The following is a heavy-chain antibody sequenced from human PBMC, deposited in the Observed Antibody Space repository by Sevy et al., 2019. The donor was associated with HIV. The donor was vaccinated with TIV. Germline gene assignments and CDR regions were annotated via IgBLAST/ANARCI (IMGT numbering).Heavy chain of an antibody. V-gene: IGHV5-51*01. CDR1: EYNFTNYW. Sequence: GESLKISCKGSEYNFTNYWIGWVRQMPGKGLEWMGIIYPGDSGTRYSPSFQDQVTISADKSISTAYLQWSSLKASDTAMYYCARISSSPQAYYYYFGMDVWGQGTTVTVSS. J-gene: IGHJ6*02. CDR3: ARISSSPQAYYYYFGMDV. CDR2: IYPGDSGT. D-gene: IGHD6-6*01.